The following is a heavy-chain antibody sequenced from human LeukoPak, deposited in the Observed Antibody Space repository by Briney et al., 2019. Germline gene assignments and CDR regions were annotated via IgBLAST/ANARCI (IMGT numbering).Heavy chain of an antibody. Sequence: SETLSLTCAVYGGSFSGYYWSWIRQPPGKGLEWIGEINHSGSTNYYPSLKSRVTISVDTSKNQFSLKLSSVTAADTAVYYCARVDDILTGYSPGGYYYMDVWGKGTTVTVSS. CDR2: INHSGST. CDR3: ARVDDILTGYSPGGYYYMDV. CDR1: GGSFSGYY. D-gene: IGHD3-9*01. V-gene: IGHV4-34*01. J-gene: IGHJ6*03.